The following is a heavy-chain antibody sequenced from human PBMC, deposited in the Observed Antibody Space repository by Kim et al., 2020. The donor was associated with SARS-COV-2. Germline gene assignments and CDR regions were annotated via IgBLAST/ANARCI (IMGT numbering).Heavy chain of an antibody. V-gene: IGHV3-48*03. CDR3: AREVSYYFDY. Sequence: SIYYAGSVKGRFTISRDNSRNSLYLQRNSLRAEDTAVYYCAREVSYYFDYWGQGTLVTVSS. J-gene: IGHJ4*02. D-gene: IGHD2-8*01. CDR2: SI.